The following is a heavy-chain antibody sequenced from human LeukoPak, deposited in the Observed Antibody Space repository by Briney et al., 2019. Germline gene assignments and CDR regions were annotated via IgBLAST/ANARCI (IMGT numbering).Heavy chain of an antibody. Sequence: SVTLSCKASGVTLTTYGISWLRQAPGQGLEWMGTIIPILGVANCVQKFQNRLTITADKSTSTAHMELRSLRSEDTAVYYCAGPSYFTGGGCLYFFDYWGQGTLVTVSS. CDR1: GVTLTTYG. CDR2: IIPILGVA. V-gene: IGHV1-69*04. D-gene: IGHD2-15*01. J-gene: IGHJ4*02. CDR3: AGPSYFTGGGCLYFFDY.